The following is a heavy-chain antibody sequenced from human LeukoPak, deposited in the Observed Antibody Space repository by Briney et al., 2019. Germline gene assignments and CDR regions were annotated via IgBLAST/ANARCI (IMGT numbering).Heavy chain of an antibody. Sequence: ASMTVSCTSSGFIFTDYHLHWLRQAPGQGLEWMGWINPRSGDTAYAQKFLGRVTMTRDTSTKTAYMELSSLRSDDTAVYYCARDRSGYNPIYYFDHWGQGTLVTVSS. J-gene: IGHJ4*02. D-gene: IGHD5-24*01. CDR2: INPRSGDT. CDR1: GFIFTDYH. V-gene: IGHV1-2*02. CDR3: ARDRSGYNPIYYFDH.